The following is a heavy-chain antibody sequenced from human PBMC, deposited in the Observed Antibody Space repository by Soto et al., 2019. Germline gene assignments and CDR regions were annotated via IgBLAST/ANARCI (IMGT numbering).Heavy chain of an antibody. Sequence: PGGSLRLSCVGSGFIFSRYAMNWVRQAPGKGLEWVSIISSRGDRTYYAEFVRGRFTISRDDSKNTLFLDMHSLRAEDTAVYFCAKETGYSYGFQPNALDVWGQGTTVTVSS. V-gene: IGHV3-23*01. J-gene: IGHJ6*02. CDR2: ISSRGDRT. D-gene: IGHD5-18*01. CDR1: GFIFSRYA. CDR3: AKETGYSYGFQPNALDV.